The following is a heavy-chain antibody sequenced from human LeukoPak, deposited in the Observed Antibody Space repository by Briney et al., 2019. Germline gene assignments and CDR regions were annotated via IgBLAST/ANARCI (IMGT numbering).Heavy chain of an antibody. Sequence: SQTLSLTCAVSGGSISSGDYSWSWIRQPPGNGLEWIGYIYHTGNTNYNPPLKSRVTISVARSKNQFSLRLSSVTAADTAVYYCARARESMATAGSYFDYWGQATLVTVSS. CDR1: GGSISSGDYS. V-gene: IGHV4-30-2*01. CDR3: ARARESMATAGSYFDY. D-gene: IGHD6-13*01. J-gene: IGHJ4*02. CDR2: IYHTGNT.